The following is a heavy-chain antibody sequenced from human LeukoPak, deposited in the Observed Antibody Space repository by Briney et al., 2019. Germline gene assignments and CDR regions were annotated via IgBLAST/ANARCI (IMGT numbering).Heavy chain of an antibody. J-gene: IGHJ5*02. CDR1: GGTFSSYD. D-gene: IGHD3-22*01. CDR3: ARAVYYYDSTSPNNWFDP. CDR2: SIPIFGSA. V-gene: IGHV1-69*01. Sequence: SVKVSCKASGGTFSSYDISWVRQAPGQGLEWMGGSIPIFGSANYAQKFQGRVTITADESTSTAYLELSSLRFEDTAVYYCARAVYYYDSTSPNNWFDPWGQGTLVTVSS.